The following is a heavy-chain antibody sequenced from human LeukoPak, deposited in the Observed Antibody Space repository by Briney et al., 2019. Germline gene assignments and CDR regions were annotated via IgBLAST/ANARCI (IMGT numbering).Heavy chain of an antibody. V-gene: IGHV1-18*01. J-gene: IGHJ4*02. Sequence: ASVKVSCKASGYTFTSYGISWVRQAPGQGLEWMGWISAYNGNTNYAQKLQGRVTMTTDTSTSTAYMELRSLRSDDTAVYYCARESKDLYYDILTDDYWGQGTLVTVSS. CDR2: ISAYNGNT. CDR3: ARESKDLYYDILTDDY. D-gene: IGHD3-9*01. CDR1: GYTFTSYG.